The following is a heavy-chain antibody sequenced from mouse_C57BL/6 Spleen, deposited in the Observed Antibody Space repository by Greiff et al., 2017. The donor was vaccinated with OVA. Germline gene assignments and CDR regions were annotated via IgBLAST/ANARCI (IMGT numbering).Heavy chain of an antibody. CDR1: GYTFTSYW. CDR3: ARAVGRGGFDY. V-gene: IGHV1-69*01. J-gene: IGHJ2*01. D-gene: IGHD4-1*01. CDR2: IDPSDSYT. Sequence: QVQLQQPGAELVMPGASVKLSCKASGYTFTSYWMHWVKQRPGQGLEWIGEIDPSDSYTNYNQKLKGQSTLTVDKSSSTAYMQLSSLTSEDSAVYYCARAVGRGGFDYWGQGTTLTVSS.